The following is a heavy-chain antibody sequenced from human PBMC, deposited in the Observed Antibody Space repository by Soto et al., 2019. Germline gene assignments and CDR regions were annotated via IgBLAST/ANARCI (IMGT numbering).Heavy chain of an antibody. CDR2: INPSGGST. V-gene: IGHV1-46*01. CDR3: ASGPPDSSPPVAFDI. D-gene: IGHD3-22*01. J-gene: IGHJ3*02. Sequence: GASVKVCCTASGYTVTSYYMHWVRQDPGQGLEWMGIINPSGGSTSYAQKFQGRVTMTRDTSTSTVYMELSSLRSEDTAVYYCASGPPDSSPPVAFDIWGQGTMVTVSS. CDR1: GYTVTSYY.